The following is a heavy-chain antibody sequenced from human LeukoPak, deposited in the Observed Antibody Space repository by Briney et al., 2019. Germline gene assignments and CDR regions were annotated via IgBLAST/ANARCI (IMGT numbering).Heavy chain of an antibody. V-gene: IGHV4-39*01. J-gene: IGHJ4*02. CDR2: IYYSGTT. CDR3: ARHICVTCSCPYNFDY. CDR1: NVSLCGSNNV. D-gene: IGHD2-15*01. Sequence: PSETLSLTCTVSNVSLCGSNNVCAWIRQPPGKGLDYIGSIYYSGTTCYNPSLKSRVTISMDTSKNQFSLKVNSVTAADTAVYYCARHICVTCSCPYNFDYWGQGTLVTVSS.